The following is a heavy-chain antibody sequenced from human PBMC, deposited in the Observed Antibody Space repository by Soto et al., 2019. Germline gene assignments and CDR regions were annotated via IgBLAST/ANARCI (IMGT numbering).Heavy chain of an antibody. Sequence: QLQLQESGPGLVKPSETLSLTCTVSGGSISSSSYYWGWIRQPPGKGLEWVGNIYYSGSTYYNPSLKSRVTLSVDTSKHQFSLRPNSVTAADTAVYYCARRDYDHGDPLDAFDLWGQGTKVTVSS. D-gene: IGHD4-17*01. CDR1: GGSISSSSYY. V-gene: IGHV4-39*01. J-gene: IGHJ3*01. CDR3: ARRDYDHGDPLDAFDL. CDR2: IYYSGST.